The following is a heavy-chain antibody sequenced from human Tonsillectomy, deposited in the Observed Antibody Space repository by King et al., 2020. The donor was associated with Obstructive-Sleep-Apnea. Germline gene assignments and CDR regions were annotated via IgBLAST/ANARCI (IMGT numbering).Heavy chain of an antibody. D-gene: IGHD3-10*01. Sequence: QLQESGPGLVKPSETLSLTCTVSNGSISSSSYYWGWIRQPPGKGLEWIGSIYYSGSTYYNPSLKSRVTISVDTSNNQFSLKLSSVTAADSAVYYCARVRGFRGPKDYWGQGTLVTVSS. CDR1: NGSISSSSYY. J-gene: IGHJ4*02. CDR2: IYYSGST. CDR3: ARVRGFRGPKDY. V-gene: IGHV4-39*07.